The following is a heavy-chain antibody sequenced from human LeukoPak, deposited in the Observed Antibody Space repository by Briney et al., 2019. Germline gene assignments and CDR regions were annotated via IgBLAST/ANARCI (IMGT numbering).Heavy chain of an antibody. Sequence: GESLKISCKGSGYSFTSYWIGWVRQMPGKGLEWMGIIYPGDSDTRYSPSFQGQVTISVDKSISTAYLQWSSLKASDTAMYYCARCYYGSGSYSSDYYGMDVWGQGTTVTVSS. CDR3: ARCYYGSGSYSSDYYGMDV. V-gene: IGHV5-51*01. D-gene: IGHD3-10*01. CDR2: IYPGDSDT. CDR1: GYSFTSYW. J-gene: IGHJ6*02.